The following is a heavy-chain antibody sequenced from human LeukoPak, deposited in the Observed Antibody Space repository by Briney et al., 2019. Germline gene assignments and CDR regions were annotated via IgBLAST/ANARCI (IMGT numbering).Heavy chain of an antibody. D-gene: IGHD3-22*01. CDR1: GFTISDHY. J-gene: IGHJ4*02. CDR3: TLPRTTYYYDSSGYNPGY. CDR2: IRNKANSYRT. V-gene: IGHV3-72*01. Sequence: GGSLRLSCAASGFTISDHYMDWVRQAPGKGLEWIGRIRNKANSYRTEFAASVKGRFTLSIDDSKNSLYLQMNSLKTEDTAVYYCTLPRTTYYYDSSGYNPGYWGQGTLVTVSS.